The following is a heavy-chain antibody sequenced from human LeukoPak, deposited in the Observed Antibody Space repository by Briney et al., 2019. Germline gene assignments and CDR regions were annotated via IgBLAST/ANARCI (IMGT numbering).Heavy chain of an antibody. CDR3: ARDKVRVSWFDP. V-gene: IGHV1-69*05. CDR2: IIPIFDTA. D-gene: IGHD3-22*01. J-gene: IGHJ5*02. Sequence: ASVKVSCKASGGTFSSYAISWVRQAPGQGLEWMGRIIPIFDTANYAQKFQGRVTITTDESTSTAYMELSSLRSEDTAVYYCARDKVRVSWFDPWGQGTLVTVSS. CDR1: GGTFSSYA.